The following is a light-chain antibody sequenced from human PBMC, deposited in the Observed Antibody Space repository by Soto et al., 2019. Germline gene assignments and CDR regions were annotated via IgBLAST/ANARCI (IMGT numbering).Light chain of an antibody. V-gene: IGLV2-14*03. CDR3: CSYTTSNTRQIV. CDR1: SSDVGGYNY. J-gene: IGLJ1*01. Sequence: QSVLTQPASVSGSPGQSITISCTGTSSDVGGYNYVSWYQHHPGKAPKLMIYDVSNRLSGVSNRFSGSKSGNTASLTISGLQPEDEVDYYCCSYTTSNTRQIVFGTGTKVTVL. CDR2: DVS.